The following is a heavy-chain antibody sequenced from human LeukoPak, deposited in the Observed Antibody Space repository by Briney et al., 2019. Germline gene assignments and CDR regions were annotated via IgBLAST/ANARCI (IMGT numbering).Heavy chain of an antibody. V-gene: IGHV3-74*01. CDR2: INSDGSST. D-gene: IGHD5-18*01. CDR3: ARGGGYSYGYFDY. J-gene: IGHJ4*02. CDR1: GFTFSSYW. Sequence: GSLRLSCAASGFTFSSYWMHWVRQAPGKGLVWVSRINSDGSSTSYADSVKGRFTISRDNAKNTLYLQMNSLRAEDTAVYYCARGGGYSYGYFDYWGQGTLVTVSS.